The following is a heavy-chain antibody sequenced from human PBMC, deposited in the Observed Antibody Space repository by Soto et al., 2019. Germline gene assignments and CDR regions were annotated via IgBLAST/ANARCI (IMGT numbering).Heavy chain of an antibody. CDR1: GFTFSDSA. CDR3: TGRCGGSLHDI. V-gene: IGHV3-73*01. Sequence: EVQLVESGGGLVQPGGSLKVSCAGLGFTFSDSALHWVRQPSGKGLEWVGRIRGRSKKFATSYATSVRGRFSLSRDDSKNTAYLQMNSLRDDDTGVYFCTGRCGGSLHDIWGQGTLVTVSS. D-gene: IGHD5-12*01. CDR2: IRGRSKKFAT. J-gene: IGHJ4*02.